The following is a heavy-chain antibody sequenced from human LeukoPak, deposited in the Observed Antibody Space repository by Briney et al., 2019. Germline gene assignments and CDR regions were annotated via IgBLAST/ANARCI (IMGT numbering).Heavy chain of an antibody. Sequence: GGSLRLSCAVSGFTFRTYWMHWVRQVPGEGLVWVSRINEDGSITNYVDSVKGRFSISRDNAKNTLYLQMNSLRAEDTAVYYCGRDLGGRSGYWGQGTLVTVSS. CDR2: INEDGSIT. CDR1: GFTFRTYW. V-gene: IGHV3-74*01. D-gene: IGHD1-26*01. CDR3: GRDLGGRSGY. J-gene: IGHJ4*02.